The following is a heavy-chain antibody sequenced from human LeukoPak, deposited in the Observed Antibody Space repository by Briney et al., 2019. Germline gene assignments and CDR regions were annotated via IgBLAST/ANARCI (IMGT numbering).Heavy chain of an antibody. CDR1: GGTFSSYA. CDR3: ARDLRLGELSLGWFDP. V-gene: IGHV1-69*13. Sequence: SVKVSCKASGGTFSSYAISWVRQAPGQGLEWMGGIIPIFGTANYAQKFQGRVTITADESTSTAYMELSSLRSEDTAVYYCARDLRLGELSLGWFDPWGQGTLVTVSS. D-gene: IGHD3-16*02. CDR2: IIPIFGTA. J-gene: IGHJ5*02.